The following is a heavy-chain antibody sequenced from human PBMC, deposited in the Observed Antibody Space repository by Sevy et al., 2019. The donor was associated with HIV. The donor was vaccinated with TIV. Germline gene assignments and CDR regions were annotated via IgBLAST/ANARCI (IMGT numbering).Heavy chain of an antibody. J-gene: IGHJ6*03. CDR3: AKGLGGPYYYYYMDV. D-gene: IGHD3-10*01. V-gene: IGHV3-23*01. Sequence: GGSLRLSCAASGFTFSSYAMSWVRQAPGKGLEWVSAISGSGGSTYYADSVKGRFTISRDNSKNTLYLQMNSLRAEDTAVYYCAKGLGGPYYYYYMDVWGKGTTATVSS. CDR2: ISGSGGST. CDR1: GFTFSSYA.